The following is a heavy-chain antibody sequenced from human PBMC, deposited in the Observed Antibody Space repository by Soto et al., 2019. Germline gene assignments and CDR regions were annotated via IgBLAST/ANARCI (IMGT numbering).Heavy chain of an antibody. V-gene: IGHV3-11*01. D-gene: IGHD3-22*01. Sequence: PGGSLRLSCSASGFTFSDYYMSWIRQAPGKGLEWISYIDSSGSIIYYADSVKGRFTISRDNAKNSLYLQMNSLRAEDTAVYYCARDLGYYDSSGYFDYWGQGTLVTVYS. CDR3: ARDLGYYDSSGYFDY. CDR2: IDSSGSII. CDR1: GFTFSDYY. J-gene: IGHJ4*02.